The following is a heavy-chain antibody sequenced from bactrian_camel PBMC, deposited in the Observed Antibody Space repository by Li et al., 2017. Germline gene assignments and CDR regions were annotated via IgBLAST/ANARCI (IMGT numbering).Heavy chain of an antibody. V-gene: IGHV3S63*01. J-gene: IGHJ6*01. Sequence: HVQLVESGGGSVQAGGSLRLSCVVSGSTTIASYSKGWFRQAPGKEREGVACIGGDGNTDYEVSLKGRFTIYRDNAKNTLYLQMNSLKPEDTAVYYCAADLDGLATGRVLAEWPTLFGYGGQGTQVTVS. CDR1: GSTTIASYS. D-gene: IGHD5*01. CDR2: IGGDGNT. CDR3: AADLDGLATGRVLAEWPTLFGY.